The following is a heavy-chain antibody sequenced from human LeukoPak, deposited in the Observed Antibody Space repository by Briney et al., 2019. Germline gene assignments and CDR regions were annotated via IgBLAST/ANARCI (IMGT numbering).Heavy chain of an antibody. Sequence: PGGSLRLSCGASGFRILDVWLSWVRQAPGRGLEWLGRIKSKSDGGTTDYVAPVKGRFTISRDDSKNTVSLQMNSLKTEDTAVYYCTTDPRHWGQGTLVTVSS. CDR1: GFRILDVW. CDR3: TTDPRH. V-gene: IGHV3-15*01. J-gene: IGHJ4*02. CDR2: IKSKSDGGTT.